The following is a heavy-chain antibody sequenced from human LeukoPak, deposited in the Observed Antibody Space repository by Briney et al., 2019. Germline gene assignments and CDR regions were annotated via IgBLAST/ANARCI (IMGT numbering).Heavy chain of an antibody. J-gene: IGHJ4*02. CDR1: GVTFSSYG. CDR3: TKARDFWTRRFFDY. CDR2: IEKDGNTK. V-gene: IGHV3-30*02. Sequence: GGSLRLSCAASGVTFSSYGMHWVRQAPGKGLEWVAFIEKDGNTKYYTDSVRGRFAISRDNSKNTLYLQMSSLRTEDTAMFYCTKARDFWTRRFFDYWGQGTLVTVFS. D-gene: IGHD3/OR15-3a*01.